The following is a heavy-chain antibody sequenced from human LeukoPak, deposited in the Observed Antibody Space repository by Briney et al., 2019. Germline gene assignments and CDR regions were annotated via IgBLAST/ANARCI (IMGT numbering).Heavy chain of an antibody. CDR3: ARGEGYGDLVY. CDR2: IYYSGST. D-gene: IGHD4-17*01. Sequence: SQTLSLTCTVSGGSISSGGYYWSWTRQHPGKGLEWIGYIYYSGSTYYNPSLKSRVTISVDTSKNQFSLKLSSVTAADTAVYYCARGEGYGDLVYWGQGTLVTVSS. J-gene: IGHJ4*02. CDR1: GGSISSGGYY. V-gene: IGHV4-31*03.